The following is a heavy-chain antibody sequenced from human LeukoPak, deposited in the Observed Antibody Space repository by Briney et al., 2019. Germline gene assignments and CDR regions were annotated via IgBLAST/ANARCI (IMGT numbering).Heavy chain of an antibody. V-gene: IGHV1-8*01. CDR2: MNPNSGNT. J-gene: IGHJ2*01. CDR1: GYTFISYD. Sequence: ASVKVSCKASGYTFISYDINWVRQGTGQGLEWMGWMNPNSGNTGYAQKFQGRITMTRDTSISTAYMELSSLRSEDTAVYYCARFDPGPRYSDPWGRGTLVTVSS. D-gene: IGHD3-9*01. CDR3: ARFDPGPRYSDP.